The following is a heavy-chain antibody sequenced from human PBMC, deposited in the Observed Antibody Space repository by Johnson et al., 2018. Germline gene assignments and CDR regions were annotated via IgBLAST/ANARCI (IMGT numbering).Heavy chain of an antibody. V-gene: IGHV3-30*03. CDR1: GFTFSSYG. CDR2: ISYDGSNK. Sequence: QVQLVESGGGVVQPGRSLRLSCAASGFTFSSYGMHWVRQAPGKGLEWVAVISYDGSNKYYADSVKGRFTISRDNSKNTLYLKMNSLRAEDTAVYYCARERRRITMIVVVKASHGAFDIWGQGTMVTVSS. CDR3: ARERRRITMIVVVKASHGAFDI. D-gene: IGHD3-22*01. J-gene: IGHJ3*02.